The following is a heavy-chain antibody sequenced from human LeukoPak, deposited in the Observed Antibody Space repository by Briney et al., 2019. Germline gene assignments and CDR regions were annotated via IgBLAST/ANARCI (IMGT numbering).Heavy chain of an antibody. CDR2: INHSGST. CDR1: GGSFSGYY. CDR3: ARGSEPEYSSSSGSFDY. D-gene: IGHD6-6*01. Sequence: SETLSLTCAVYGGSFSGYYWSWIRQPPGKGLEWIGEINHSGSTNYNPSLKSRVTISVDTSKNQFSLKLSSVTAVDTAVYYCARGSEPEYSSSSGSFDYWGQGTLVTVSS. V-gene: IGHV4-34*01. J-gene: IGHJ4*02.